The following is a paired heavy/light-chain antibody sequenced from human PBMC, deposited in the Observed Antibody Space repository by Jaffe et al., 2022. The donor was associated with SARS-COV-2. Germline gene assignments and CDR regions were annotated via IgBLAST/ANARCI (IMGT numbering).Heavy chain of an antibody. J-gene: IGHJ6*02. CDR1: GGSISSYY. D-gene: IGHD2-21*02. CDR2: IYNSGIT. CDR3: ARFPAYCGGDCYPRNYYGMDV. Sequence: QVQLQESGPGLVKPSETLSLTCTVSGGSISSYYWSWIRQSPGKGLEWIGHIYNSGITNYNPSLKSRVTISEDTSKSQFSLKLSSVTAADTAVYYCARFPAYCGGDCYPRNYYGMDVWGQGTTVTVSS. V-gene: IGHV4-59*01.
Light chain of an antibody. CDR2: LGS. CDR3: MQALQTPHT. CDR1: QSLLYSNGYNY. J-gene: IGKJ2*01. Sequence: DIVMTQSPLSLPATPGEPASISCRSSQSLLYSNGYNYLDWYLQKPGQSPQLLIYLGSNRASGVPDRFSGSGSGTDFTLKISRVEAEDVGIYYCMQALQTPHTFGPGTKLEIK. V-gene: IGKV2-28*01.